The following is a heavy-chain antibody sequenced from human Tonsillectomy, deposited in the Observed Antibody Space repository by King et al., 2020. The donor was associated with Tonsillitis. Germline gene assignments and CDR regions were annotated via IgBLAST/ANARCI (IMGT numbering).Heavy chain of an antibody. V-gene: IGHV3-7*03. CDR1: GFTFGNYW. Sequence: DVQLVQSGGGLVQPGASLRLSCAASGFTFGNYWMTWVRQAPGKGLEWVANMNEDGSIKYYVDSVRGRFSISRDNAKNSLYLQMNSLRAEDTALYYCARGDSNSGDYWGQGTLVTVSS. CDR3: ARGDSNSGDY. D-gene: IGHD6-6*01. J-gene: IGHJ4*02. CDR2: MNEDGSIK.